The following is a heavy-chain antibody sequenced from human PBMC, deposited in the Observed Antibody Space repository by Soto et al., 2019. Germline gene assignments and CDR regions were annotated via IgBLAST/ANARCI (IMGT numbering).Heavy chain of an antibody. Sequence: QVQLQESGPGLVKPSETLSLTCTVSGGSISSYYWSWIRQPPGKGLEWIGYIYYSGSTNYNPSLKSRVTISVDTSKNQFSLKLSSVTVADTAVYYCARGAYGSGSYYNVRYYYMDVWGKGTTVTVSS. CDR3: ARGAYGSGSYYNVRYYYMDV. D-gene: IGHD3-10*01. V-gene: IGHV4-59*01. CDR2: IYYSGST. J-gene: IGHJ6*03. CDR1: GGSISSYY.